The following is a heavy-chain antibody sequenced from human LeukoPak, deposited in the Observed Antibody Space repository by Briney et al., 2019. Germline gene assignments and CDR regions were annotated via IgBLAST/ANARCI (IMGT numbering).Heavy chain of an antibody. CDR2: ISSSGSTI. CDR3: AELGITMIGGV. Sequence: GGTLRLSCAASGFTFSSYEMNWVRQAPGKGLEWVSYISSSGSTIYYADSVKGRFTISRDNARNSLYLQMNSLRAEDTAVYYCAELGITMIGGVWGKGTTVTISS. V-gene: IGHV3-48*03. J-gene: IGHJ6*04. CDR1: GFTFSSYE. D-gene: IGHD3-10*02.